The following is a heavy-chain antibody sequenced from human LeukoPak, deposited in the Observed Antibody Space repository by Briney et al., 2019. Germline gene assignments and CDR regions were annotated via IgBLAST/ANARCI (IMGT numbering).Heavy chain of an antibody. J-gene: IGHJ5*02. CDR3: AKKRGGDYSNYVSWFDP. Sequence: GGSLRLSCAASGFTFSSYAMSWVRQAPGKGLEWVSAISGSGGSTYYADYVKGRFTISRDNSKNTLYLQMSSLRAEDTAVYYCAKKRGGDYSNYVSWFDPWGQGTLVTVSS. D-gene: IGHD4-11*01. CDR2: ISGSGGST. CDR1: GFTFSSYA. V-gene: IGHV3-23*01.